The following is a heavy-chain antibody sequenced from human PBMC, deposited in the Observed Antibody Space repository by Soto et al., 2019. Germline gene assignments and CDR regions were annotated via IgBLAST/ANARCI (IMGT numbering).Heavy chain of an antibody. CDR3: ARDLKGQSRRRVAAPLHSGMDV. V-gene: IGHV4-59*01. Sequence: QVQLQESGPGLVKPSETLSLTCTVSGGSISSYYWSWIRQPPGKGLEWIGYIYYSGSTNYNPSLKSRVTISVDTSKNQFSLKLSSVTAADTAVYYCARDLKGQSRRRVAAPLHSGMDVWGQGTTVTVSS. D-gene: IGHD2-15*01. CDR2: IYYSGST. J-gene: IGHJ6*02. CDR1: GGSISSYY.